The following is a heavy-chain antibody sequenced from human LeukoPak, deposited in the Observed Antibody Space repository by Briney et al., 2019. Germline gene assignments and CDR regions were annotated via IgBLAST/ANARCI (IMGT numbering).Heavy chain of an antibody. D-gene: IGHD3-22*01. CDR1: GFTFSSYA. CDR2: ISGSGGST. CDR3: AKREYYDSSGDPRVDC. J-gene: IGHJ4*02. Sequence: GGSLRLSCAASGFTFSSYAMSWVRHAPGKGLEWVAAISGSGGSTYYADSVKGRFTISRDNSKNTLYLQMNSLRAEDTAVYYCAKREYYDSSGDPRVDCWGQGTLVTVSS. V-gene: IGHV3-23*01.